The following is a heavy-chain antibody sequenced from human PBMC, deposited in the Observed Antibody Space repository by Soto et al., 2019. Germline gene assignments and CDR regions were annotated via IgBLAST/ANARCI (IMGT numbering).Heavy chain of an antibody. CDR1: GYTFTSYG. V-gene: IGHV1-18*04. Sequence: ASVKVSCKASGYTFTSYGISWVRQAPGQGLEWMGWISAYNGNTNYAQKLQGRVTMTTDTSTSTAYMELRSLRSDDTAVYYCARDFSGRYYYYGMDVWGQGTTVTVSS. D-gene: IGHD1-26*01. CDR2: ISAYNGNT. J-gene: IGHJ6*02. CDR3: ARDFSGRYYYYGMDV.